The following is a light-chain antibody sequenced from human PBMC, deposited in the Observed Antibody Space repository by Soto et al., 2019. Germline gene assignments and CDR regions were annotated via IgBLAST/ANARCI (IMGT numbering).Light chain of an antibody. CDR2: GAS. Sequence: IVLTPSPATLSVSPWYRFTIPFSSSQSVDINLAWYQQRAGQAPRLLVYGASTKATDMPGRFSGSGSGTDFTLTISRLEPEDFAVYYCQQYGNSPRTFGQGTKVDIK. CDR3: QQYGNSPRT. J-gene: IGKJ1*01. CDR1: QSVDIN. V-gene: IGKV3-15*01.